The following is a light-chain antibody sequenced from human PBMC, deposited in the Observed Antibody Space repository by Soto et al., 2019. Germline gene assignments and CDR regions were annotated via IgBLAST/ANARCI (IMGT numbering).Light chain of an antibody. CDR2: DAS. V-gene: IGKV3-11*01. CDR1: QSVNSF. Sequence: EIVLTQSPATLSLSPGESATLSCRASQSVNSFLACYQQKPGQAPRLLIYDASNRATGIPARFSGGGSGTAFTLNISSLEPEDFAVYYCQQRDNWPTFGQGNKLEIK. J-gene: IGKJ2*01. CDR3: QQRDNWPT.